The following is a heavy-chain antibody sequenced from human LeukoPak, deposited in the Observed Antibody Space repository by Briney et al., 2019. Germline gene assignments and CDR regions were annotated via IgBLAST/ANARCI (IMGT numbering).Heavy chain of an antibody. CDR3: AKPNDIMTGYYIPEYFQH. J-gene: IGHJ1*01. CDR1: GFTFSSYG. CDR2: IRYDGSNK. D-gene: IGHD3-9*01. V-gene: IGHV3-30*02. Sequence: GGSLRLSCAASGFTFSSYGMHWVRQAPGKGLEWVAFIRYDGSNKYYADSVKGRFTISRDNSKNTLYLQMNSLRAEDTAVYYSAKPNDIMTGYYIPEYFQHWGQGTLVTVSS.